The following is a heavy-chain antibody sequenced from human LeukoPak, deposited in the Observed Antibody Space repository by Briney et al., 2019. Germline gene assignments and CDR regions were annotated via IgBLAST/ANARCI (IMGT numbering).Heavy chain of an antibody. CDR2: RKYSGNT. CDR3: ARPYSSTLNYYYMDV. D-gene: IGHD6-13*01. CDR1: GDSISSSTYY. Sequence: SETLSLTCTASGDSISSSTYYWAWIRQPPGKGLEWIGSRKYSGNTYYDSSLKSRVTIPVDTSKNQFSLKLTSVTAADTAVYYCARPYSSTLNYYYMDVWGKGTTVTISS. J-gene: IGHJ6*03. V-gene: IGHV4-39*01.